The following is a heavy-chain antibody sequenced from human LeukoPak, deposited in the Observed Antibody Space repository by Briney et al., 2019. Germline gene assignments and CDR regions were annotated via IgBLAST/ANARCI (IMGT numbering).Heavy chain of an antibody. CDR1: GFTFSSYG. J-gene: IGHJ4*02. Sequence: GGSLRLSCAASGFTFSSYGMSWFRQAPGKGLEWVANIKQDESEKNYVDSVKGRFTISRDNVKNSLYLQMNSLRAEDTAVYSCARVNDYDSGSLYRPIDYWGQGTLVTVSS. CDR3: ARVNDYDSGSLYRPIDY. CDR2: IKQDESEK. D-gene: IGHD3-10*01. V-gene: IGHV3-7*01.